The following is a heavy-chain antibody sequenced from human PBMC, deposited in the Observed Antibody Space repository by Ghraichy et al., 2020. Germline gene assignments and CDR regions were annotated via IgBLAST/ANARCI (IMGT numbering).Heavy chain of an antibody. Sequence: LSLTCAASGFTFSSYAMHWVLQAPGEGLEWVAVISYDGSNKYYADSVKGRLSISRDNSKNTLYLQMNSLRAEDTAVYYCAKTHGDYGLYWGQGTLVTVSS. J-gene: IGHJ4*02. CDR1: GFTFSSYA. D-gene: IGHD4-17*01. V-gene: IGHV3-30*18. CDR3: AKTHGDYGLY. CDR2: ISYDGSNK.